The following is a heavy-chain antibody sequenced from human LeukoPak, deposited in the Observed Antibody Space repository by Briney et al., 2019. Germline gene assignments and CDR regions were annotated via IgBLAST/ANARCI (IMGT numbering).Heavy chain of an antibody. J-gene: IGHJ4*02. D-gene: IGHD3-10*01. CDR1: GYTFTGYF. V-gene: IGHV1-2*02. Sequence: GASVKVSCKASGYTFTGYFMHWLRQAPGQGLEWMGWINPNNGGTNYAQRFQGRVTMTRDTSISTAYMELSRLRSDDTAVYYCARTLWFGELDYWGQGTLVTVSS. CDR3: ARTLWFGELDY. CDR2: INPNNGGT.